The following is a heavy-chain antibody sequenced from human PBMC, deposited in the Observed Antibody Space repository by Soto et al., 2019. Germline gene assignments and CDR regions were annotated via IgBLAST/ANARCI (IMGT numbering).Heavy chain of an antibody. V-gene: IGHV4-59*01. Sequence: QVQLQESGPGLVKPSETLSLTCTDSDGSISNYYWCWIRHPPGKKLEWIGYIYNSGSTNYNPSLKTRVPIPVHTSKDQLSLKLDSFTPAHTAVYYCARIPWADDGGTFDPWRQGTLLTFSS. CDR3: ARIPWADDGGTFDP. CDR1: DGSISNYY. CDR2: IYNSGST. D-gene: IGHD4-17*01. J-gene: IGHJ5*02.